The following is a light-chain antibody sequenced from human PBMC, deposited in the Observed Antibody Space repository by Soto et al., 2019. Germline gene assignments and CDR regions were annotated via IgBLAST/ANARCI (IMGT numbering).Light chain of an antibody. CDR1: QSISSW. CDR3: QHYNSYSIT. CDR2: KAS. J-gene: IGKJ3*01. V-gene: IGKV1-5*03. Sequence: DIQMTQSPSTLSASVGDRNTNTCRASQSISSWLAWYQQKPGKTPKLLIYKASSLESGVPSRFSGSGSGTEFTLTISSLQPDDFATYYCQHYNSYSITFGPGTKVDIK.